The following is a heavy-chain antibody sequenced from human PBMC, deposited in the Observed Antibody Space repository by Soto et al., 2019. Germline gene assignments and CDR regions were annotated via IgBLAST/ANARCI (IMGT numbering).Heavy chain of an antibody. Sequence: SETLSLTCTVSCGSISSYYWSWIRQPPGKGLEWIGYIYYSGSTNYNPSLKSRVTISVDTSKNQFSLKLSSVTAADTAVYYCARGEYSGYIFDYWGQGTLVTVS. D-gene: IGHD5-12*01. CDR2: IYYSGST. CDR3: ARGEYSGYIFDY. CDR1: CGSISSYY. J-gene: IGHJ4*02. V-gene: IGHV4-59*01.